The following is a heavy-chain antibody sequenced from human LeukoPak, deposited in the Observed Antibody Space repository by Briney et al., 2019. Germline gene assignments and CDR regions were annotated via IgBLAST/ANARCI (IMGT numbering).Heavy chain of an antibody. V-gene: IGHV4-59*01. CDR1: GASISSYY. CDR2: ISYSGST. J-gene: IGHJ4*02. CDR3: AGDTLPVAKFDY. Sequence: SETLSLTCTVSGASISSYYWTWIRQPPGKGLEWIGYISYSGSTNYNPSLKSRVTISVDTSKNQFSLKLTSVTAADTAVYYCAGDTLPVAKFDYWGQGTLVTVSS. D-gene: IGHD2-21*01.